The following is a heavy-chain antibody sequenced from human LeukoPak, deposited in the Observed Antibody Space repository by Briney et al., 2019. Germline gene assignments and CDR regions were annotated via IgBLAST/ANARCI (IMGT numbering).Heavy chain of an antibody. J-gene: IGHJ6*03. D-gene: IGHD3-10*01. CDR3: ARGGAMVRGVITYYYYMDV. V-gene: IGHV1-46*01. Sequence: ASVKVSCKASGDTFSSYYMHWVRQAPGQGLEWMGIINPSGGSISYAQKFQGRVTMTRDTSISTAYMELSRLRSDDTAVYYCARGGAMVRGVITYYYYMDVWGKGTTVTVSS. CDR1: GDTFSSYY. CDR2: INPSGGSI.